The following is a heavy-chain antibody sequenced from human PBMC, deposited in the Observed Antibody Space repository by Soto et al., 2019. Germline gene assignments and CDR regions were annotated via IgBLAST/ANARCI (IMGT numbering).Heavy chain of an antibody. V-gene: IGHV4-59*01. CDR3: VRGYSSSWYWLDP. Sequence: SETLSLTCTVSGGSISSYYWSWIRQPPGKGLEWIGYIYYSGNTNYNPSLKSRVTISVDTSKNQFSLKLSSVTAADTAVYYCVRGYSSSWYWLDPWGQGTLVTVSS. D-gene: IGHD6-13*01. CDR1: GGSISSYY. J-gene: IGHJ5*02. CDR2: IYYSGNT.